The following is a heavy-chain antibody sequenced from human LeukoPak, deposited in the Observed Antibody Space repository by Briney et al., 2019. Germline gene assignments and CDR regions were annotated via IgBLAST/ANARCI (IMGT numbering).Heavy chain of an antibody. V-gene: IGHV1-2*02. D-gene: IGHD6-6*01. J-gene: IGHJ4*02. CDR2: IKPNNGDT. Sequence: GASVKVSCKASGYTFTGYYIHWVRQAPGQGLEWMGSIKPNNGDTNSAHNFQARVTLTRDTSISTAYMELSSLRPDDTAVYFCARAGSGLVARLWGQGTLVTVSS. CDR1: GYTFTGYY. CDR3: ARAGSGLVARL.